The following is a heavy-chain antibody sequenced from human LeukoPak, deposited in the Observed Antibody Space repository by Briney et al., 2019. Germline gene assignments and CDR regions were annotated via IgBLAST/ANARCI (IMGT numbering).Heavy chain of an antibody. Sequence: GRSLRLSCAASGFTFISYGMHWVRQAPGKGLEWVAIIWYDGSNKYYADSVKGRFTISIDNSKNTLYLQMNSLRAEDTAVYYCAKPYFSGVFYFGFWGQGTLVTVSS. J-gene: IGHJ4*02. D-gene: IGHD2-15*01. CDR2: IWYDGSNK. CDR1: GFTFISYG. CDR3: AKPYFSGVFYFGF. V-gene: IGHV3-33*06.